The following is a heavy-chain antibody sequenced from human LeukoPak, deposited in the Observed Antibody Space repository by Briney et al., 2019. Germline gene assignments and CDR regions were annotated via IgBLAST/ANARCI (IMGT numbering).Heavy chain of an antibody. CDR2: IYYSGST. CDR1: GGSISSYY. D-gene: IGHD5-12*01. J-gene: IGHJ4*02. Sequence: SSETLSLTCTVSGGSISSYYWSWIRQPPGKGLEWIGYIYYSGSTNYNPSLKSRVTISVDTSKNQFSLKLSSVTAADTAVYYCARTGYSGYDWGGLFDYWGQGTLVTVSS. V-gene: IGHV4-59*08. CDR3: ARTGYSGYDWGGLFDY.